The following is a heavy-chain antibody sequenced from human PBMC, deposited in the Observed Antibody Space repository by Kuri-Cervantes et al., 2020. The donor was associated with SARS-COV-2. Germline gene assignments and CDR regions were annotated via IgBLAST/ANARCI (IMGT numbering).Heavy chain of an antibody. D-gene: IGHD3-3*01. CDR3: ARDWGQSRYDFWSGYALGY. Sequence: ASVKVSCKASGYTFTGYYMHWVRQAPGQGLEWMGIINPSGGSTSYAQKFQGRVTMTRDTSTSTVYMELSSLRSEDMAVYYCARDWGQSRYDFWSGYALGYWGQGTLVTVSS. CDR1: GYTFTGYY. J-gene: IGHJ4*02. CDR2: INPSGGST. V-gene: IGHV1-46*01.